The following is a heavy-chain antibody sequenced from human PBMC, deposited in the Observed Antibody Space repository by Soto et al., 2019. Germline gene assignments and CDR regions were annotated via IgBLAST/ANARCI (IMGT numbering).Heavy chain of an antibody. D-gene: IGHD3-3*01. J-gene: IGHJ5*02. CDR2: ISSSSSYT. CDR1: GFTFSDYY. Sequence: GGSLRLSCAASGFTFSDYYMSWIRQAPGKGLEWVSYISSSSSYTNYADSVKGRFTISRDNDKNSLYLQMKSLRAEDKAVYYCARDYNPVGKSITIFGVVTPPGWFDPWGQGTMVTVSS. V-gene: IGHV3-11*06. CDR3: ARDYNPVGKSITIFGVVTPPGWFDP.